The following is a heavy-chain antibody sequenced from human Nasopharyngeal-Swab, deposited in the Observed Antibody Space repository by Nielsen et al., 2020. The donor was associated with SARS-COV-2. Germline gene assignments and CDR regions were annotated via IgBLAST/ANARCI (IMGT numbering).Heavy chain of an antibody. Sequence: GESLKISCAASGFTFSSYSMNWVRQAPGKGLEWVSSISSSSSYIYYTDSVKGRFTISRDNAKNSLYLQMSSLRAEDTAVYYCARDSFGAVAGTARTIDYWGQGTLVTVSS. J-gene: IGHJ4*02. V-gene: IGHV3-21*01. CDR3: ARDSFGAVAGTARTIDY. CDR1: GFTFSSYS. CDR2: ISSSSSYI. D-gene: IGHD6-19*01.